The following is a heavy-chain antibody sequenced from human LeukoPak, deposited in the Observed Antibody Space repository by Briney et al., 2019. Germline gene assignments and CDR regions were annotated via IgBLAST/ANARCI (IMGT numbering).Heavy chain of an antibody. V-gene: IGHV4-34*01. CDR2: INHSGST. CDR3: ARAQYSYGRRIDY. J-gene: IGHJ4*02. CDR1: GGSFSGYY. D-gene: IGHD5-18*01. Sequence: PSETLSLTCAVYGGSFSGYYWSWIRQPPGKGLEWIGEINHSGSTNYNPSLKSRVTISVDTSKNQFSLKLSSVTAADTAVYYCARAQYSYGRRIDYWGQGTLVTVSS.